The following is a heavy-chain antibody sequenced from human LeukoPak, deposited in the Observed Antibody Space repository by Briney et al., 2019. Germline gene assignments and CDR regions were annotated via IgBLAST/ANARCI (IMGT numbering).Heavy chain of an antibody. Sequence: GGSLRLSCAASGFTFSSYSMNWVRQAPGKGLEWVSSISSSSSYIYYADSVKGRFTISRDNAKNSLCLQMNSLRAEDTAVYYCARELLWFGESIGGGFDPWGQGTLVTVSS. J-gene: IGHJ5*02. CDR2: ISSSSSYI. D-gene: IGHD3-10*01. V-gene: IGHV3-21*01. CDR1: GFTFSSYS. CDR3: ARELLWFGESIGGGFDP.